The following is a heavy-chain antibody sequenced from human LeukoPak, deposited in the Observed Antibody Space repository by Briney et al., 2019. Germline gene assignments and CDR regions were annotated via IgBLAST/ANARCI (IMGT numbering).Heavy chain of an antibody. V-gene: IGHV4-4*07. J-gene: IGHJ3*02. Sequence: SETLSLTCTVSGGSISSYYWSWIRQPAGKGLEWIGRIYTSGSTNYNPSLKSRVTMSVDTSKNQFSLKLSSVTAADTAVYYCARDPMAGTFRAFDSWGQGTMVTVSS. D-gene: IGHD6-19*01. CDR1: GGSISSYY. CDR2: IYTSGST. CDR3: ARDPMAGTFRAFDS.